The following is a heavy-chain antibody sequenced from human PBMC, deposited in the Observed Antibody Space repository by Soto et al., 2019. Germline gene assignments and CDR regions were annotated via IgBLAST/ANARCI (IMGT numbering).Heavy chain of an antibody. CDR2: IFPSDSDT. J-gene: IGHJ5*02. Sequence: GESLKISCITSGYRFTSYWIAWVRQMPGKGLEWMGIIFPSDSDTRYSPSFQGQVTISADRSTSTVFLQWASLKASDTAVYFCARKDKSGYFNWFDPWGQGTLVTVSS. CDR1: GYRFTSYW. CDR3: ARKDKSGYFNWFDP. V-gene: IGHV5-51*01. D-gene: IGHD3-22*01.